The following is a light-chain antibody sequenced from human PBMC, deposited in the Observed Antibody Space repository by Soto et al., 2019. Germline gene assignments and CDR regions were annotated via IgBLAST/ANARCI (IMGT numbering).Light chain of an antibody. V-gene: IGKV1-8*01. CDR3: QQYNSYSPKT. J-gene: IGKJ1*01. CDR1: QGISSY. Sequence: AIRMTQSPASLSASTGDRVTITCRASQGISSYLAWYQQKPGKAPELLIYAASTLQSGVPSRFSGSGSGTDFTLTISSLQPDDFATYYCQQYNSYSPKTFGQGTKVDIK. CDR2: AAS.